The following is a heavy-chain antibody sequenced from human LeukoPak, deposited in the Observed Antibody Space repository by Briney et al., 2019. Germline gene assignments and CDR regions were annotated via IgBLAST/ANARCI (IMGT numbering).Heavy chain of an antibody. D-gene: IGHD4-23*01. CDR2: ISGSGGST. J-gene: IGHJ5*02. CDR1: GFTFSSYA. CDR3: AKGDYGGTPNWFDP. V-gene: IGHV3-23*01. Sequence: GASLRLSCAASGFTFSSYAMSWVRQAPGKGLESVSAISGSGGSTYYADSVKGRFTISRDNSKNTLYLQMNSLRAEDTAVYYCAKGDYGGTPNWFDPWGQGTLVTVSS.